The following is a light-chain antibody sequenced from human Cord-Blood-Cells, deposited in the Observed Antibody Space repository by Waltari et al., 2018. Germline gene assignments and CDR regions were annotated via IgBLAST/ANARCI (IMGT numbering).Light chain of an antibody. J-gene: IGLJ1*01. V-gene: IGLV3-1*01. Sequence: SYELTQPPSVSVSPGQTGSITCPGDKSGDKYACWYQQKPGQSPVLVIYQDSKRPSGIPERFSGSNSGNTATLTISGTQAMDEADYYCQAWDSSTAVFGTGTKVTVL. CDR2: QDS. CDR3: QAWDSSTAV. CDR1: KSGDKY.